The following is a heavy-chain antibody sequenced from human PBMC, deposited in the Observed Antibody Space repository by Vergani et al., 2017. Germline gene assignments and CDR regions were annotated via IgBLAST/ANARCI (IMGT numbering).Heavy chain of an antibody. Sequence: VQLVESGGGVVQPGRSLRLSCAASGFTFSSYEMNWVRQAPGKGLEWVSYISSSGSTIYYADSVKGRFTISRDNAKNSLYLQMNSLRAEDTAVYYCGRPYSSSWFAFDIWGQGTMVTVSS. CDR2: ISSSGSTI. J-gene: IGHJ3*02. CDR1: GFTFSSYE. D-gene: IGHD6-6*01. V-gene: IGHV3-48*03. CDR3: GRPYSSSWFAFDI.